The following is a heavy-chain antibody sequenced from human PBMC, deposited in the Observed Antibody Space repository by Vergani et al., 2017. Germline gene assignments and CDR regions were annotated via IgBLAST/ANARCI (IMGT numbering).Heavy chain of an antibody. Sequence: VQLVESGGVVVQPGGSLRLSCAASGFTFDDYTMHWVRQAPGKGLEWVSLISWDGGSTYYADSVKGRFTISRDNSKNSLYLQMNSLRTEDTALYYCASSMKPPLGHPYYYYYYGMDVWGQGP. CDR1: GFTFDDYT. D-gene: IGHD2/OR15-2a*01. V-gene: IGHV3-43*01. J-gene: IGHJ6*02. CDR2: ISWDGGST. CDR3: ASSMKPPLGHPYYYYYYGMDV.